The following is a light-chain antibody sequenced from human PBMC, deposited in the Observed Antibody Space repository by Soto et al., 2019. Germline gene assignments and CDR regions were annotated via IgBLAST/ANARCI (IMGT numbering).Light chain of an antibody. CDR2: GNS. CDR3: STWDNTLNGVV. CDR1: TSNIGGRN. V-gene: IGLV1-44*01. Sequence: QSVLTQPPSASGTPGQRVTISCSGTTSNIGGRNVNWYQQLPGTAPKLLIYGNSQRPSGVPDRFSGSKSGTSASLAISGLQSEDEADYYCSTWDNTLNGVVFGGGTQLTVL. J-gene: IGLJ2*01.